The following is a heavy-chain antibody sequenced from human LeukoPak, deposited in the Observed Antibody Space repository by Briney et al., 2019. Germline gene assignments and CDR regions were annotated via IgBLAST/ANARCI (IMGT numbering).Heavy chain of an antibody. CDR2: IKSKIDGGTA. D-gene: IGHD3-3*01. J-gene: IGHJ4*02. CDR3: TTGSIFGVATYAEDY. Sequence: GGSLRLSCAASGFSFNTAWLSWFRQVPGKGLERVGRIKSKIDGGTAEYTAPVKGRFIISRDDSKNTLYLQMNSLQTDDTAVYYCTTGSIFGVATYAEDYCGQGTLVTVSS. V-gene: IGHV3-15*01. CDR1: GFSFNTAW.